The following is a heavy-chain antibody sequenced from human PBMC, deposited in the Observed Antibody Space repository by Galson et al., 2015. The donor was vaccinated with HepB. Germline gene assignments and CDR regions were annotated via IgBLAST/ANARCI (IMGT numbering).Heavy chain of an antibody. CDR2: VDPEDGET. CDR1: GNTFTDYY. J-gene: IGHJ4*01. V-gene: IGHV1-69-2*01. Sequence: VKVSCKVSGNTFTDYYMHWVQQAPGKGLEWMGLVDPEDGETIYAEKFQGRVTITADTSTDTAYMELSSLRSEDTAVYYCATDPRPMAGLHWGHGTLVTVS. CDR3: ATDPRPMAGLH. D-gene: IGHD6-19*01.